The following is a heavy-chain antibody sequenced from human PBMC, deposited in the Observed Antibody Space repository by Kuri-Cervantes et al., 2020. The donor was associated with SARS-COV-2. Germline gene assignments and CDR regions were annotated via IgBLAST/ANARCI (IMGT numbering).Heavy chain of an antibody. CDR3: ALSSTSRNYYYYGMDV. D-gene: IGHD2-2*01. J-gene: IGHJ6*02. Sequence: SETLSLTCTVSGGSISSSSYYWGWIRQPPGKGLEWIGSIYYSGSTYYNPSLKSRVTISVDTSKNQFSLKLSSVTAADTAVYYYALSSTSRNYYYYGMDVWGQGTTVTVSS. V-gene: IGHV4-39*01. CDR2: IYYSGST. CDR1: GGSISSSSYY.